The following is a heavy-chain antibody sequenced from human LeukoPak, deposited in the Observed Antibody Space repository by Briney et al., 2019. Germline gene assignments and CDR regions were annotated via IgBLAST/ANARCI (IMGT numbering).Heavy chain of an antibody. V-gene: IGHV3-64D*06. CDR1: GFTFSSYA. Sequence: GGSLRLSCSASGFTFSSYAMHWVRQAPGKGLEYLSAISSNGGSTYYADSVKGRFTISRDNSKNTLYLQMSSLRAEDTAVYYCVKGRSTSLTHFGYWGQGTLVTVSS. CDR2: ISSNGGST. CDR3: VKGRSTSLTHFGY. J-gene: IGHJ4*02. D-gene: IGHD2-2*01.